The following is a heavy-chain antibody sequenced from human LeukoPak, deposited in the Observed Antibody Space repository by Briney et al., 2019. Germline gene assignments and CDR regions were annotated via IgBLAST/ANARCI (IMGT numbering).Heavy chain of an antibody. CDR3: AKDRGRYYDSSGYYWGYYFDS. J-gene: IGHJ4*02. V-gene: IGHV3-21*04. D-gene: IGHD3-22*01. Sequence: GGSLRLSCAASGFTFSSYSMNWVRQAPGKGLEWVSSISSSSSYIYYADSVKGRFTISRDNAKNSLYLQMNSLRAEDTAVYYCAKDRGRYYDSSGYYWGYYFDSWGQGILVTVST. CDR1: GFTFSSYS. CDR2: ISSSSSYI.